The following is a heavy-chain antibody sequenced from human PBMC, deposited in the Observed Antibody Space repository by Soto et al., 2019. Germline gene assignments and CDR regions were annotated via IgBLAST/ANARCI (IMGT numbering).Heavy chain of an antibody. Sequence: PSQTLSLTCAISGDSVSSNSAAWNWIRQSPSRGLEWLGRTYYRSKWYNDYAVSVKSRITINPDTSKNQFSLQLNSVTPEDTAVYYCAREMNDAWGPDDYYYGMDVWGQGTMGTVSS. D-gene: IGHD1-1*01. CDR1: GDSVSSNSAA. V-gene: IGHV6-1*01. CDR3: AREMNDAWGPDDYYYGMDV. CDR2: TYYRSKWYN. J-gene: IGHJ6*02.